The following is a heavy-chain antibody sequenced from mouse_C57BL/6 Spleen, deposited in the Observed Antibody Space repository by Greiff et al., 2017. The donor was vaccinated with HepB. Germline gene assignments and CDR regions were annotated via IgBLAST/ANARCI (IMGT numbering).Heavy chain of an antibody. CDR1: GFNIKDDY. CDR2: IDPENGDT. V-gene: IGHV14-4*01. CDR3: TPGFAY. Sequence: VHVKQSGAELVRPGASVKLSCTASGFNIKDDYMHWVKQRPEQGLEWIGWIDPENGDTEYASKFQGKATITADTSSNTAYLQLSSLTSEDTAVYYCTPGFAYWGQGTLVTVSA. J-gene: IGHJ3*01.